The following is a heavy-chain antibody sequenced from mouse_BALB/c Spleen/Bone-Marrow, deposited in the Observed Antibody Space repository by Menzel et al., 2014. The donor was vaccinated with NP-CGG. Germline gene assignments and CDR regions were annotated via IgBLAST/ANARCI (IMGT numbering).Heavy chain of an antibody. V-gene: IGHV3-6*02. CDR1: GYSITSGYY. D-gene: IGHD2-3*01. Sequence: DVQLQESGPGLVKPSQSLSLPCSVTGYSITSGYYWNWIRQLPGNKLEWMGYISYDGSNNYNPSLKNRISITRDTSKNQFFLKLNSVTTEDTATYYCARDWDGYYFDYWGQGTTLTVSS. CDR3: ARDWDGYYFDY. J-gene: IGHJ2*01. CDR2: ISYDGSN.